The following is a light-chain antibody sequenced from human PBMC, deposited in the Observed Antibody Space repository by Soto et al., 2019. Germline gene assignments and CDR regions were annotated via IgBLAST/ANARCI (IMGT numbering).Light chain of an antibody. CDR1: QSLLHRNGYNY. CDR3: MQALQTPLS. J-gene: IGKJ4*01. V-gene: IGKV2-28*01. CDR2: LGS. Sequence: DIVLTQSPLSLPVTPGEPASISCRSSQSLLHRNGYNYLDWYLQKPGQSPQLLIYLGSNRASGVPARFSGSGSGTDFTLKISRVEAEDVGIYYCMQALQTPLSFVGGTKVELK.